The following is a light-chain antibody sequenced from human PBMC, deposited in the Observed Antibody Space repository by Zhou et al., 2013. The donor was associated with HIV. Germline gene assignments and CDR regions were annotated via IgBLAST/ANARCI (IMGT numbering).Light chain of an antibody. V-gene: IGKV3-11*01. J-gene: IGKJ4*01. CDR2: GTS. CDR1: QSVSTY. CDR3: QQRSSWPPS. Sequence: EIVLTQSPATLSLSPGERATLSCRASQSVSTYLAWYQQKPGQGPRLLIYGTSNRATGVPARFSASGSGTEFSLTISSLQSEDFAVYYCQQRSSWPPSFGGGSTLEIK.